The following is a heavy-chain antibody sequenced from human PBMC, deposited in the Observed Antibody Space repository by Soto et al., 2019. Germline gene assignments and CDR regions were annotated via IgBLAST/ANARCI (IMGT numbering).Heavy chain of an antibody. CDR2: ISWNSARI. CDR1: GFTFDDYA. J-gene: IGHJ6*02. D-gene: IGHD3-10*01. V-gene: IGHV3-9*01. Sequence: EVQLVESGGGLVQPGRSLRLSCGASGFTFDDYAMHWVRQAPGQGLAWVSGISWNSARIDYADSVKGRFTISRDNAKNSLDLQSNSLRAEDTALYYSAKDIRLGETSYYYGRDVGGQGTTVTVSS. CDR3: AKDIRLGETSYYYGRDV.